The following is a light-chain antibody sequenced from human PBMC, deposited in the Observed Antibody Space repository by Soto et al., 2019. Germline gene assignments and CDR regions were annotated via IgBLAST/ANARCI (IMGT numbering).Light chain of an antibody. J-gene: IGKJ1*01. CDR3: QQDHSSPRT. CDR2: HTS. Sequence: ETGLPQSPCTLSLSPGERATLSCRASQSVGGSFLAWYQQRPGQAPRLLIYHTSDRSTGIPDRFSGSGSGTDFTLTISRLEPEYCALYYCQQDHSSPRTFGQETKVE. V-gene: IGKV3-20*01. CDR1: QSVGGSF.